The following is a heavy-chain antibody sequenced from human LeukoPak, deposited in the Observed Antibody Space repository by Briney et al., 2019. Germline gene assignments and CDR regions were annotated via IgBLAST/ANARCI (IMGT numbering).Heavy chain of an antibody. V-gene: IGHV3-23*01. D-gene: IGHD5-18*01. J-gene: IGHJ2*01. CDR2: ISGSGGST. CDR1: GFTFSSYA. CDR3: AKEWGYSYGYGNWYFDL. Sequence: GGSLRLSCAASGFTFSSYAMSWVRQAPGKGLEWVSAISGSGGSTYYADSVKGRFTISRDNSKNTLYLQMNSLRAEDTAVYYCAKEWGYSYGYGNWYFDLWGRGTLVTVSS.